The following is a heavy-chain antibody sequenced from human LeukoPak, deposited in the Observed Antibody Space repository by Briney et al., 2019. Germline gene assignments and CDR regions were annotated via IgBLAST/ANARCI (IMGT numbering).Heavy chain of an antibody. CDR1: GFTSSSYN. Sequence: GGSLRLSCAASGFTSSSYNMNWVRQAPGKGLEWVSCISDRSNYIYYADSVKGRFTISRDNAKNSLYLELNSLRAEDTAVYHCVRDSNTYGDHTTRRFDYWGQGTLVTVSS. J-gene: IGHJ4*02. D-gene: IGHD4-17*01. CDR2: ISDRSNYI. CDR3: VRDSNTYGDHTTRRFDY. V-gene: IGHV3-21*01.